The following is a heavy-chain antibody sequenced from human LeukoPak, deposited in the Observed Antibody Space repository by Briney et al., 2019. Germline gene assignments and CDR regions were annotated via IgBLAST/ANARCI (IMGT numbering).Heavy chain of an antibody. D-gene: IGHD3-3*01. Sequence: SETLSLTCAVYGGSFSGYYWSWIRQPPGKGLEWIGEINHSGSTNYNPSLKSRVTISVDTSKNQFSLKLSSVTAADTAVYYCARGTIFGVVRYYYYYMDVWGKGTTVTVSS. CDR1: GGSFSGYY. J-gene: IGHJ6*03. V-gene: IGHV4-34*01. CDR3: ARGTIFGVVRYYYYYMDV. CDR2: INHSGST.